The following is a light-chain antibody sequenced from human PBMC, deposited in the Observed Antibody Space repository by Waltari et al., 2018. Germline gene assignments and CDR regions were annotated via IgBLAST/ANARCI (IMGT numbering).Light chain of an antibody. J-gene: IGLJ1*01. CDR3: CSYAGSQNYG. V-gene: IGLV2-11*01. CDR1: SSDVGVYNY. Sequence: QSALTQPRSVSGSPGQSVTISCTGTSSDVGVYNYVSWYQQHPGKAPKLMFYDVGKRPSGVPVRVPGSKSGDTASLTSAGLGAEDEADYYCCSYAGSQNYGFGTGTKVTVL. CDR2: DVG.